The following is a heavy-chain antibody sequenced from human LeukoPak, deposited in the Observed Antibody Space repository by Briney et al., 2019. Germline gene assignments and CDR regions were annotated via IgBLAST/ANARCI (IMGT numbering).Heavy chain of an antibody. D-gene: IGHD3-3*01. Sequence: GGSLRLSCAASGFRFSSYAMSWVRQAPGKGLEWVSAISGSGGSTYYADSVKGRFAISRDNSKNTLYLQMNSLRAEDTAVYYCANPYDFWSGSPSGFDPWGQGTLVTVSS. J-gene: IGHJ5*02. V-gene: IGHV3-23*01. CDR1: GFRFSSYA. CDR3: ANPYDFWSGSPSGFDP. CDR2: ISGSGGST.